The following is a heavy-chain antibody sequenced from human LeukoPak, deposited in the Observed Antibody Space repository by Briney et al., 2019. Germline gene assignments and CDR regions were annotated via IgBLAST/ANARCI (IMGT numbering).Heavy chain of an antibody. CDR2: INHSGST. CDR3: ARSQRYCSSTSCYWSAFDI. D-gene: IGHD2-2*01. CDR1: GGSFSGYY. V-gene: IGHV4-34*01. J-gene: IGHJ3*02. Sequence: SETLSLTCAVYGGSFSGYYWSWIRQRPGKGLEWIGEINHSGSTNYNPSLKSRVTISVDTSKNQFSLKLSSVTAADTAVYYCARSQRYCSSTSCYWSAFDIWGQGTMVTVSS.